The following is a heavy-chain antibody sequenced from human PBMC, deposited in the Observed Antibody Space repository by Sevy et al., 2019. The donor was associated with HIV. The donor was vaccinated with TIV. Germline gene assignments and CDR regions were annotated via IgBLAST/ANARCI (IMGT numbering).Heavy chain of an antibody. CDR3: ARDHVKDGDLGDYYYYDMDV. CDR2: ISSNSDTI. CDR1: GFSISDYY. J-gene: IGHJ6*02. D-gene: IGHD4-17*01. V-gene: IGHV3-11*01. Sequence: GGSLRLSCAASGFSISDYYMSWIRQAPGKGPQWISYISSNSDTIYYTDSVKGRFTIFRDNAKKSLYLQMSSLRAEDTAIYYCARDHVKDGDLGDYYYYDMDVWGRGTTVSVS.